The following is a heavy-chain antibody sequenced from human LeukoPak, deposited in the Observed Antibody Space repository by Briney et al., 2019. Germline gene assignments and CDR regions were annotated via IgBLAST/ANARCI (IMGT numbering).Heavy chain of an antibody. CDR3: ARAPSEVGGYYPEYFRH. J-gene: IGHJ1*01. CDR2: IKSDGKT. D-gene: IGHD3-22*01. V-gene: IGHV3-74*01. Sequence: HPGGSLRLSCEASGFTFSRYWMHWVRQAPGKGLVWVSRIKSDGKTNYADSVKGRFTISRDNAKNTVSLQMDCLRAEDTGVYYCARAPSEVGGYYPEYFRHWGQGTLVTVSS. CDR1: GFTFSRYW.